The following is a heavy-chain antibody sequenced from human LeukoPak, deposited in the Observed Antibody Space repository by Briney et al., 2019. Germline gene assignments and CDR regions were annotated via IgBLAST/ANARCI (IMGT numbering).Heavy chain of an antibody. CDR3: ARVGITMVRGVPRWFDP. V-gene: IGHV4-34*01. CDR2: XNHSGST. CDR1: GGSFSGYY. D-gene: IGHD3-10*01. J-gene: IGHJ5*02. Sequence: SETLSLTCAVYGGSFSGYYWSWIRQPPGKGLXXXXXXNHSGSTNYNPSLKGRVTISVDTSKNQFSLKLSSVTAADTAVYYCARVGITMVRGVPRWFDPWGQGTLVTVSS.